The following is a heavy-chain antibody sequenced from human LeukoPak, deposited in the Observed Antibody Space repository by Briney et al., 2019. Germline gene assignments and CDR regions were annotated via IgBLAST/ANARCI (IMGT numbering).Heavy chain of an antibody. CDR1: GFTFNNYW. CDR3: ARVYYDFWSAYLAAFDY. J-gene: IGHJ4*02. D-gene: IGHD3-3*01. V-gene: IGHV3-74*01. CDR2: INSDGSST. Sequence: GGTLRLSCAASGFTFNNYWMHWVRQAPGKGLVWVTHINSDGSSTSYADSVKGRFTISRDNAKNTLFLQMNSLRGEDTAVYYCARVYYDFWSAYLAAFDYWGQGTLVTVSS.